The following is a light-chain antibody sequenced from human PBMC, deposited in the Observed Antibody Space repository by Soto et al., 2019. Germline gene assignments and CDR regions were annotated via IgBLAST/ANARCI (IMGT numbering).Light chain of an antibody. CDR2: GAS. J-gene: IGKJ1*01. V-gene: IGKV3D-7*01. CDR3: QQDYNLPWT. Sequence: PGERVTLSCRASQSVSSSYLTWYQQKPGQAPRLLIYGASTRATGIPARFSGSGSGTDFTLTISSLQPEDFAVYYCQQDYNLPWTFGQGTKVDIK. CDR1: QSVSSSY.